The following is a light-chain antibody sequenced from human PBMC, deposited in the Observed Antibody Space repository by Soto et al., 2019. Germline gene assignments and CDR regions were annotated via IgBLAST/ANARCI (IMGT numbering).Light chain of an antibody. CDR2: DAS. V-gene: IGKV1-33*01. CDR1: QDISNH. J-gene: IGKJ3*01. Sequence: DIQMTQSPSSLSASVGDRVTITCQASQDISNHLNWYQQKPGKPPKLLINDASNLETRVPSRFSGSGSATDFTFTINSLQPEDVATYYCQQYDTLPLSFGPGTKVELK. CDR3: QQYDTLPLS.